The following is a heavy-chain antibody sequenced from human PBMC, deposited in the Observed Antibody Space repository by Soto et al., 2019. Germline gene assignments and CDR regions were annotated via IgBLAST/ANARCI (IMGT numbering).Heavy chain of an antibody. Sequence: QVQLVQSGAEVKKPGSSVKVSCKASGGTFSSYTISWVRQAPGQGLEWMGRIIPILGIANYAQKFQGRVTITADKSTSTAYMELNSLRSEDTAVYYCARKLGYCSGGSCYNDAFDIWGQGTMVTVSS. CDR2: IIPILGIA. CDR1: GGTFSSYT. J-gene: IGHJ3*02. CDR3: ARKLGYCSGGSCYNDAFDI. V-gene: IGHV1-69*02. D-gene: IGHD2-15*01.